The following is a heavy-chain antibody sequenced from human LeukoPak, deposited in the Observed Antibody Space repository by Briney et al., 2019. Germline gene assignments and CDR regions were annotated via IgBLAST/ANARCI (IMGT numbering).Heavy chain of an antibody. D-gene: IGHD6-19*01. Sequence: SETLSLTCAVYGGSFSGYYWSWIRQPPGKGLEWIGEINHSGSTNYNPSLKSRVTISVDTSKNQFSLKLSSVTAADTAVYYCARGIPNSGWHFYYYYMDVWGKGTTVTVSS. CDR3: ARGIPNSGWHFYYYYMDV. V-gene: IGHV4-34*01. CDR2: INHSGST. CDR1: GGSFSGYY. J-gene: IGHJ6*03.